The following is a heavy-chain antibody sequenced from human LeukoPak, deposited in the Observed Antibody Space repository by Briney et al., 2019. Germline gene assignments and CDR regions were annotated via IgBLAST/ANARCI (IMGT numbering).Heavy chain of an antibody. CDR1: GDTFSRYA. V-gene: IGHV1-69*06. CDR2: IFTVFGTT. CDR3: ARAKVSGYPTYWYFDL. Sequence: ASVKVSFKASGDTFSRYALSWVRQAPGQGLEWMGGIFTVFGTTHYAKDLQGRVTITADKSTNTVYMELTSLRSEDTAIYYCARAKVSGYPTYWYFDLWGRGTLVTVSS. J-gene: IGHJ2*01. D-gene: IGHD3-9*01.